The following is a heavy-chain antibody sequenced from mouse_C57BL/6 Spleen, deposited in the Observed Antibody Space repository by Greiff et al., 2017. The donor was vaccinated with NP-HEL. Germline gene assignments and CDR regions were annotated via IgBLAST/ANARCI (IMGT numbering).Heavy chain of an antibody. CDR3: ARPYSNYVNWCFDV. CDR1: DSEVFPIAY. V-gene: IGHV15-2*01. CDR2: ILPSIGRT. J-gene: IGHJ1*01. D-gene: IGHD2-5*01. Sequence: QVQQKESGSELRSPGSSVKLSCKDFDSEVFPIAYMSWVRQKPGHGFEWIGGILPSIGRTIYGEKFEDKATLHADTLSNTAYLELNSLTSEDSAIYYCARPYSNYVNWCFDVWGAGTTVTVSS.